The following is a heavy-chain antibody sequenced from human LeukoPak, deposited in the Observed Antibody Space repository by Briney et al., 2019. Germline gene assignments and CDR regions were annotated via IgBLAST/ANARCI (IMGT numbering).Heavy chain of an antibody. Sequence: SETLSLTCTVSGGSISSYYWSWIRQPAGKGLEWIGRIYTSGGTNYNPSLKSRVTMSVDTSKNQFSLKLSSVTAADTAVYYCARDLPYYYGSGSTQDYYYMDVWGKGTTVTVSS. D-gene: IGHD3-10*01. CDR1: GGSISSYY. CDR3: ARDLPYYYGSGSTQDYYYMDV. CDR2: IYTSGGT. J-gene: IGHJ6*03. V-gene: IGHV4-4*07.